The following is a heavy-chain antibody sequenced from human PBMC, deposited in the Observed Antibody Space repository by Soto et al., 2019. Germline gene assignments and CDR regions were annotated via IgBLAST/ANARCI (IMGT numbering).Heavy chain of an antibody. Sequence: QITLRESGPTLVKPTQTLTLTCTFSGFSLGTSGEGVGWIRQPPRKALEWLATLYWDGDKRYSPSLRSRLTISKDTSESQVVPTMTNMDAADTATYFCAHRKRTITVATYFDYWGLGSLVTVSS. CDR2: LYWDGDK. V-gene: IGHV2-5*02. J-gene: IGHJ4*02. CDR3: AHRKRTITVATYFDY. CDR1: GFSLGTSGEG. D-gene: IGHD1-7*01.